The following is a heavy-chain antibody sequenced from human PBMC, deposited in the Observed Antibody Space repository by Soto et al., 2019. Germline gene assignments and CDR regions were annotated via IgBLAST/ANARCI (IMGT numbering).Heavy chain of an antibody. CDR3: VKDRVQIWFYVGILDH. J-gene: IGHJ4*02. D-gene: IGHD5-18*01. CDR1: GFPS. V-gene: IGHV3-30*18. CDR2: TSSDGINK. Sequence: QVQLVASGGGVVQPGRSLRLSCAASGFPSIHWVRQAPGKGLERVAVTSSDGINKFYADSVKGRFIISRHISKNTVYLQMHSQRAEEKAVYYCVKDRVQIWFYVGILDHWGQGTMVTVSS.